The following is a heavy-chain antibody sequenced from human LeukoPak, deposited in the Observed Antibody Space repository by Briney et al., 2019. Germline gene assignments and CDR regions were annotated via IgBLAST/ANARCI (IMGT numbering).Heavy chain of an antibody. Sequence: LERLGGIIPIFGTANYAQKFQGRVTITTDESTSTAYMELSSLRSEDTAVYYCARQMVVDYYYYMDVWGKGTTVTVSS. J-gene: IGHJ6*03. V-gene: IGHV1-69*05. CDR3: ARQMVVDYYYYMDV. D-gene: IGHD2-15*01. CDR2: IIPIFGTA.